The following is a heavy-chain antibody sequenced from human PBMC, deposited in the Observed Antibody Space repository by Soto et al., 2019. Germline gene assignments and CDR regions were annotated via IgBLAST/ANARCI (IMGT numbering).Heavy chain of an antibody. Sequence: EVQLVESGGGLIQPGGSLRLSCAVSGFTVSNNYMSWVRQAPGKGLEGVSVIYSGGYTAYGDSVKGRFTISRDNSKNLLFLKMKTRGADAPAVFYCATHPGGGGYWGQGTLVTVSS. CDR1: GFTVSNNY. CDR3: ATHPGGGGY. V-gene: IGHV3-53*01. CDR2: IYSGGYT. J-gene: IGHJ4*02. D-gene: IGHD3-10*01.